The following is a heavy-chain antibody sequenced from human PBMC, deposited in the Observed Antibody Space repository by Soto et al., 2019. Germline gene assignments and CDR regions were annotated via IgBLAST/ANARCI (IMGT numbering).Heavy chain of an antibody. CDR3: ARGGGYSSSWYGPGFDS. CDR1: GFSFSDYY. Sequence: QVQLVESGGGLVKPGGSLRLSCAASGFSFSDYYMSWIRQAPGKGLEWVSYISSGGTTIYYADSVKGRFTISRDNAKNSLYPQTDSLRADDPAVYYCARGGGYSSSWYGPGFDSWGQGTLVTVSS. D-gene: IGHD6-13*01. CDR2: ISSGGTTI. J-gene: IGHJ4*02. V-gene: IGHV3-11*01.